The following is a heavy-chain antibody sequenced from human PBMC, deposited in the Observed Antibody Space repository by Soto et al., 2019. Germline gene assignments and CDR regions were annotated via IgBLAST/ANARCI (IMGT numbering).Heavy chain of an antibody. CDR2: INPSGGST. J-gene: IGHJ6*03. CDR1: GYTFTSYY. Sequence: ASVKVSCKASGYTFTSYYMHWVRQAPGQGLEWMGIINPSGGSTSYAQKFQGRVTMTRDTSTSTVYMELSSLRSEDTAVYYCARDGTEDYYYYYMDVWGKGTTVTVSS. D-gene: IGHD1-1*01. V-gene: IGHV1-46*03. CDR3: ARDGTEDYYYYYMDV.